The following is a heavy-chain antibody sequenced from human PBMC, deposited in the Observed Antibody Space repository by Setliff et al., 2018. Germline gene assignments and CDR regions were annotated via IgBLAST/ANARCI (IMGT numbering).Heavy chain of an antibody. Sequence: GGSLRLSCAASGFTFSNYAMTWVRQAPGKGLEWVSAISGSGGNTYYADSVQGRFTISRDNSKNTLYLQMNSLRAEDTAVYYCAKPQVELRWGFESWGQGTLVTVSS. CDR1: GFTFSNYA. CDR3: AKPQVELRWGFES. D-gene: IGHD1-7*01. V-gene: IGHV3-23*01. CDR2: ISGSGGNT. J-gene: IGHJ4*02.